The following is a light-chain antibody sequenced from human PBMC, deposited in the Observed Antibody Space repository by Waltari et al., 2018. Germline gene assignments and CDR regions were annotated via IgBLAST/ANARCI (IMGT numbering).Light chain of an antibody. J-gene: IGLJ2*01. CDR3: SSYISSSTLEL. CDR1: NSEVGASNY. V-gene: IGLV2-14*03. Sequence: QSALTPPASVSGSPGQSITISCTGTNSEVGASNYVSWHQQHPGNAPNLLIFDVSHRPSCVSYRFSASTTGNTASLPISGLQAEDEADYYCSSYISSSTLELFGGGTSLTVL. CDR2: DVS.